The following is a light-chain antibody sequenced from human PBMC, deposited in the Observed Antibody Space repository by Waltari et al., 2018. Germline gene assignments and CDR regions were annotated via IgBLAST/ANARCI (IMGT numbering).Light chain of an antibody. CDR2: DAF. CDR1: QSVSRA. CDR3: QKYESLPAT. Sequence: EIVLTQSPGTLSLSPGERATLSCRASQSVSRALAWYQPKPGQAPRLLIYDAFSRATGIPDRFSGSGSGTDFSLTISRLEPEDFAVYYCQKYESLPATFGQGTKVEIK. J-gene: IGKJ1*01. V-gene: IGKV3-20*01.